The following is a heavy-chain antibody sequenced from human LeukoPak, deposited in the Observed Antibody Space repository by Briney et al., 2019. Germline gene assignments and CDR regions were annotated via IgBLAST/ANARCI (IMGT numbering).Heavy chain of an antibody. D-gene: IGHD1-7*01. J-gene: IGHJ4*02. CDR1: GYTFTSYA. CDR3: ARDRGGTRDFDH. Sequence: ASVKVSCKASGYTFTSYAMHWVRRAPGQRLEWMGWINAGNGDTKYSEKFQGRVTIASDTSASTAYVELSSLRSEDTAVYYCARDRGGTRDFDHWGQGTLVTVAS. V-gene: IGHV1-3*01. CDR2: INAGNGDT.